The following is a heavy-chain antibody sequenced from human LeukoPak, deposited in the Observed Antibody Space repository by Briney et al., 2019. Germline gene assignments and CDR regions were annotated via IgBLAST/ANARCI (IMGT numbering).Heavy chain of an antibody. J-gene: IGHJ3*02. CDR2: ISYDESNK. V-gene: IGHV3-30*18. D-gene: IGHD1-1*01. Sequence: GRSLRLSCAASGFTFSSYGMHWVRQAPGKGLEWVAVISYDESNKYYADSVKGRFTISRDNSKNTLYLQMNSLRAEDTAVYYCAKGRTGTTLAFDIWGQGTMVTVSS. CDR3: AKGRTGTTLAFDI. CDR1: GFTFSSYG.